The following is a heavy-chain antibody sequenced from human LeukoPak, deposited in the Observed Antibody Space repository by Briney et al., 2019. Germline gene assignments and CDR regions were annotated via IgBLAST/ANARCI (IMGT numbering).Heavy chain of an antibody. CDR2: IKQDGSEK. V-gene: IGHV3-7*01. J-gene: IGHJ3*02. CDR1: GFTFSSYW. Sequence: GGSLRLSCAASGFTFSSYWMSWVRQAPGKGLEWVANIKQDGSEKYYADSVKGRFTISRDNAKNSLYLQMNSLRAEDAAVYYCARAGVYYYDSSGYYGDAFDIWGQGTMVTVSS. CDR3: ARAGVYYYDSSGYYGDAFDI. D-gene: IGHD3-22*01.